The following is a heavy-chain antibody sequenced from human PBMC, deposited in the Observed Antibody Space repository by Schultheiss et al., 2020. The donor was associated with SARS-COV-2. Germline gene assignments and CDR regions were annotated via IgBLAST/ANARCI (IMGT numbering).Heavy chain of an antibody. CDR1: GYTFTSYA. V-gene: IGHV1-3*01. Sequence: ASVKVSCKASGYTFTSYAMHWVRQAPGQRLEWMGWINAGNGNTNYAQKLQGRVTMTTDTSTSTAYMELRSLRSDDTAVYYCARDAGLGYDYIWGSYRLLYYYGMDVWGQGTTVTVSS. CDR2: INAGNGNT. D-gene: IGHD3-16*02. J-gene: IGHJ6*02. CDR3: ARDAGLGYDYIWGSYRLLYYYGMDV.